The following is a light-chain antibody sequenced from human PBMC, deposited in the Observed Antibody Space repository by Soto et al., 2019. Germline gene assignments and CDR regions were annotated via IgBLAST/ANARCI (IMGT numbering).Light chain of an antibody. Sequence: DSQMTQSPSTLSASLGDRVTITCRASQSISSWLAWYQQKPGKAPKLLIYDASSLESGVPSRFSGSGSGTEFTLTISSLQPDDFATYYCQQYNSYSTFGQGTKVDIK. CDR2: DAS. CDR1: QSISSW. J-gene: IGKJ1*01. CDR3: QQYNSYST. V-gene: IGKV1-5*01.